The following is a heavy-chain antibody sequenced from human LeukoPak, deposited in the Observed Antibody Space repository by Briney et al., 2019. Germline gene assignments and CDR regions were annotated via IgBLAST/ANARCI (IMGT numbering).Heavy chain of an antibody. CDR1: GFTFSSYW. D-gene: IGHD2-15*01. CDR2: INSDGSST. Sequence: GGSLRLSCAASGFTFSSYWMHWVRQAPGKGLVWVSRINSDGSSTSYADSVKGRFTISRDNAKNTLYLQMNSLRAEDTAVYYCARVADCSGGSCYGALDPWGQGTLVTVSS. CDR3: ARVADCSGGSCYGALDP. J-gene: IGHJ5*02. V-gene: IGHV3-74*01.